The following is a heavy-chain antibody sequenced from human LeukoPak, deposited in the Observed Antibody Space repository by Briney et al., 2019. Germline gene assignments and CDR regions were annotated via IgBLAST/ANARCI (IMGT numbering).Heavy chain of an antibody. CDR2: IYYSGST. D-gene: IGHD2-2*02. CDR3: ARIYCSSTSCYIDY. J-gene: IGHJ4*02. Sequence: SETLSLTCTVSGGSISSGGHYWSWIRQHPGKGLEWIGYIYYSGSTYYNPSLKSRVTISVDTSKNQFSLKLSSVTAADTAVYYCARIYCSSTSCYIDYWGQGTLVTVSS. CDR1: GGSISSGGHY. V-gene: IGHV4-31*03.